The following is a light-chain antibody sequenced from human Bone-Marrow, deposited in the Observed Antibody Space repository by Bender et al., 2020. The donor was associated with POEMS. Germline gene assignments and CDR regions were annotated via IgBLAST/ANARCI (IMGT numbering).Light chain of an antibody. Sequence: NLILTQPHSVSESPGKTVSISCTGSSGSIASNYVQWFQQRPGSAPTTVIFEDNQRPSGVPDRFSGSIDRSSNSASLTISGLQTEDEADYYCQSYDGVSHMIFGGGTKLTVL. CDR3: QSYDGVSHMI. CDR1: SGSIASNY. J-gene: IGLJ2*01. V-gene: IGLV6-57*02. CDR2: EDN.